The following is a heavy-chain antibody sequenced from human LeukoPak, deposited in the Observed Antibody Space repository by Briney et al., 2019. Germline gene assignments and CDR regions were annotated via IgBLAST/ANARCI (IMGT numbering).Heavy chain of an antibody. CDR3: AKYPSLSAEYFQH. J-gene: IGHJ1*01. CDR1: GFTFSSYA. Sequence: AGGSLRLSCAASGFTFSSYAMSWVRQAPGKGLEWVSAISGSGGSTYYADSVKGRFTISRDNPKNTLYLQMNSLRAEDTAVYYCAKYPSLSAEYFQHWGQGTLVTVSS. CDR2: ISGSGGST. V-gene: IGHV3-23*01.